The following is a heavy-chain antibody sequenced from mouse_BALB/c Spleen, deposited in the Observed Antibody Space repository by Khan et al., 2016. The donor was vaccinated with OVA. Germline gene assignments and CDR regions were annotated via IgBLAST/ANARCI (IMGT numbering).Heavy chain of an antibody. CDR3: SRVGLYDGNYVAWFAY. Sequence: QVQLKQSGAELARPGASVKMSCKASGYTFTSYSIHWVKQRPGQGLEWIGYINPTNIYTNYNQKFRDKATLTADKSSSTAYMQLSSLTSEDSAVXDCSRVGLYDGNYVAWFAYWGQGTLVTVSA. J-gene: IGHJ3*01. CDR2: INPTNIYT. D-gene: IGHD2-1*01. V-gene: IGHV1-4*01. CDR1: GYTFTSYS.